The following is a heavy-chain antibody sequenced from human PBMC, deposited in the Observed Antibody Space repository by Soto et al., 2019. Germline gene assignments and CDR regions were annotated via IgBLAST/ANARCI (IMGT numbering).Heavy chain of an antibody. CDR2: INPNSGGT. J-gene: IGHJ6*02. V-gene: IGHV1-2*04. D-gene: IGHD5-12*01. CDR1: GYTFTGYY. Sequence: ASVKVSCKASGYTFTGYYMHWVRQAPGQGLEWMGWINPNSGGTNYAQKFQGWVTMTRDTSISTAYMELSRLRSDDTAVYYCARGPTGWLRSDYYYGMDVWGQGTTVTV. CDR3: ARGPTGWLRSDYYYGMDV.